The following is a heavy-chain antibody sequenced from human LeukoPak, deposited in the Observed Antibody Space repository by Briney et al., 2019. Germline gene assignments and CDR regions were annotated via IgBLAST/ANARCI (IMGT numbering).Heavy chain of an antibody. J-gene: IGHJ3*02. CDR2: ISAYNGNT. Sequence: VASVKVSCKASGYTFTSYGISWVRQAPGQGLEWMGWISAYNGNTNYAQKLQGRVTMTTDTSTSTAYMELRSLRSDDTAVYYCARIRKSNSWYDAFDIWGQGTMVTVSS. V-gene: IGHV1-18*01. D-gene: IGHD6-13*01. CDR1: GYTFTSYG. CDR3: ARIRKSNSWYDAFDI.